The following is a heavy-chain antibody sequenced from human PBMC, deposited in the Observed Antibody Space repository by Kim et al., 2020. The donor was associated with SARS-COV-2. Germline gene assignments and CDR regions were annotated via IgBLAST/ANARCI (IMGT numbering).Heavy chain of an antibody. Sequence: GSLRLSCAASGFTISRNYMNWVRQAPGEGLEWVSVIYSGGSTLYADSVKGRFTVSRDISKSTVYLQMNSLRADDTAVYYCARSGAYSYYGMDVWGQGTTVTVSS. V-gene: IGHV3-53*01. CDR2: IYSGGST. CDR1: GFTISRNY. D-gene: IGHD4-4*01. J-gene: IGHJ6*02. CDR3: ARSGAYSYYGMDV.